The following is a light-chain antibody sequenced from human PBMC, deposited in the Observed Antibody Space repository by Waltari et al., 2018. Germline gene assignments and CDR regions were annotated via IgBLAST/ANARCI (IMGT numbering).Light chain of an antibody. V-gene: IGKV3-11*01. J-gene: IGKJ4*01. Sequence: IVVTQSPAALSLSPGERATLSCRASQTISTYLAWYQRKPGQAPRLLIYDASKRAPAIPVRFSGSGYGTDFTLTINSLEPEDFAVYYCQQRFTWPPFTFGGGTKIEIK. CDR1: QTISTY. CDR3: QQRFTWPPFT. CDR2: DAS.